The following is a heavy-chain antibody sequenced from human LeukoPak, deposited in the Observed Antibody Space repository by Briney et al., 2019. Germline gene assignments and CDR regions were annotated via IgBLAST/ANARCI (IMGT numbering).Heavy chain of an antibody. V-gene: IGHV3-30-3*01. CDR2: SYDETNK. Sequence: SYDETNKFYSDSVKGRFTISRDNSKNTLFLQMNNLRTEDTAVYYCAREPIDRTGWGYDYWGQGALVTVSS. J-gene: IGHJ4*02. D-gene: IGHD6-19*01. CDR3: AREPIDRTGWGYDY.